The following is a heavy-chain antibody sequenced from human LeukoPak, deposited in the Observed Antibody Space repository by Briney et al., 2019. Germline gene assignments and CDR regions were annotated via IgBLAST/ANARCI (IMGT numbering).Heavy chain of an antibody. Sequence: GGSLRLSCAASEFTFSNYWMHWVRQAPGKGLEWVSAISGSGGSTYYADSVKGRFTISRDNSKNTLYLQVNSLRAEDTAVYYCARRRSGSYSYYFDYWGQGTLVTVSS. D-gene: IGHD1-26*01. J-gene: IGHJ4*02. CDR1: EFTFSNYW. CDR3: ARRRSGSYSYYFDY. V-gene: IGHV3-23*01. CDR2: ISGSGGST.